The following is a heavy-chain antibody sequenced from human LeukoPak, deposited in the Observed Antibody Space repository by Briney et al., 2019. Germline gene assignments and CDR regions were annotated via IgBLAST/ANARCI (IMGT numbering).Heavy chain of an antibody. D-gene: IGHD3-22*01. CDR1: GYSFTSYW. CDR2: IYPGDSDT. J-gene: IGHJ4*02. CDR3: ARRDYYDSSGYYEAPYYFDY. V-gene: IGHV5-51*01. Sequence: GESLKISCKGSGYSFTSYWIGWVRQLPGKGLEWMGIIYPGDSDTRYSPSFQGQVTISADKSISTAYLQWSSLKASDTAMYYCARRDYYDSSGYYEAPYYFDYWGQGTLVTVSS.